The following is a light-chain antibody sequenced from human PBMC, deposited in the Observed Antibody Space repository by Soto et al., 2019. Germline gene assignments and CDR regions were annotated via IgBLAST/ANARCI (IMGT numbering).Light chain of an antibody. CDR1: SSDVGGYNY. V-gene: IGLV2-14*01. J-gene: IGLJ3*02. CDR2: EVS. CDR3: SSYTSSSTLEV. Sequence: QSALTQPASVSGSPGQSITISCTGTSSDVGGYNYVSWYQQHPGKAPKLMIYEVSNRPSGVSNRFSGSKSGNTASLTISGRQAEDEDDYYCSSYTSSSTLEVFGGGTKLTVL.